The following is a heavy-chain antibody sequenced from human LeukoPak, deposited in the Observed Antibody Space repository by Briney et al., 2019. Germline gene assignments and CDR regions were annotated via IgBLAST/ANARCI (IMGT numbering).Heavy chain of an antibody. CDR3: ARWALKGYYADV. J-gene: IGHJ6*04. CDR2: IYLGVST. CDR1: VDSLGTYY. V-gene: IGHV4-4*09. D-gene: IGHD2-2*01. Sequence: SETLSLTSTISVDSLGTYYWTWIRQPPGKGLEWIGYIYLGVSTNYNPSLKSRVTLSVDTSKNQFSLRLTSLTAADTATYYCARWALKGYYADVWGTGTTVIVSS.